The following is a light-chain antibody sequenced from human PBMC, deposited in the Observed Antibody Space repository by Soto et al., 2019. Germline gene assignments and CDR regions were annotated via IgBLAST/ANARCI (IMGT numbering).Light chain of an antibody. J-gene: IGLJ1*01. V-gene: IGLV1-40*01. Sequence: QSGLTPPHSVYGAPGKRVTISCTGSSSNIGAGYDVHWYQQRPGTAHELLIFGNINRPSGVPDRFSGSKSGTSASLAITGLQAEDEGDYYCQSYDSTLSARYVFGTGTKVTVL. CDR3: QSYDSTLSARYV. CDR1: SSNIGAGYD. CDR2: GNI.